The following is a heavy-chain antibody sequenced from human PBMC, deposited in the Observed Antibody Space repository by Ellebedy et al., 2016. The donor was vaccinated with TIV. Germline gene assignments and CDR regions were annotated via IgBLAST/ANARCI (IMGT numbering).Heavy chain of an antibody. CDR1: GFTFSSYA. Sequence: PGGSLRPSCAASGFTFSSYAMSWVRQAPGKGLEWVSAISGSGGSTYYADSVKGRFTISRDKSKNTLYLQMNSLRAEDTAVYYCAGTSGAAAGYYYYYGMDVWGQGTTVTVSS. D-gene: IGHD6-13*01. J-gene: IGHJ6*02. V-gene: IGHV3-23*01. CDR3: AGTSGAAAGYYYYYGMDV. CDR2: ISGSGGST.